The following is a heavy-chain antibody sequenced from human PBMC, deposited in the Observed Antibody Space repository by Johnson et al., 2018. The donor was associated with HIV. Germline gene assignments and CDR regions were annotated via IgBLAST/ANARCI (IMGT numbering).Heavy chain of an antibody. CDR2: ISYDGSNK. J-gene: IGHJ3*02. Sequence: QVQLVESGGGVVQPGRSLRLSCAASGFTFCSYPMHWVRQAPGKGLEWVAVISYDGSNKYYADSVKGRFTISRDNSKNTLYLQMNSLRAEDTAVYYCARDGIGRGIVGANDAFDIWGQGTMVTVSS. CDR1: GFTFCSYP. V-gene: IGHV3-30-3*01. D-gene: IGHD1-26*01. CDR3: ARDGIGRGIVGANDAFDI.